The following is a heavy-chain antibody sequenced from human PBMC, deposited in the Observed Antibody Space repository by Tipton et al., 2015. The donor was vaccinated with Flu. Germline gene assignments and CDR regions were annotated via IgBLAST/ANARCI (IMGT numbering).Heavy chain of an antibody. CDR1: GFSFDDFV. D-gene: IGHD5-12*01. CDR3: ARDVSGYSGYVH. V-gene: IGHV3-66*02. J-gene: IGHJ4*02. CDR2: IYAGGTT. Sequence: SLRLSCVASGFSFDDFVMHWVRQAPGKGLEWISIIYAGGTTSYADSVKGRFTISRDNSKNTLYLQMNSLRPEDTAVYYCARDVSGYSGYVHWGQGTLVTVSS.